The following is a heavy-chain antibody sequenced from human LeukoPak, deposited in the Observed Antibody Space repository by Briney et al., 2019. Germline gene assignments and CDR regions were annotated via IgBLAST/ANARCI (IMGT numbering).Heavy chain of an antibody. D-gene: IGHD3-3*01. CDR1: GGSFSGYY. CDR3: ASFSRFTGYNWFDP. V-gene: IGHV4-34*01. Sequence: PSETLSLTCADYGGSFSGYYWSWIRQPPGKGLEWIGEINHSGSTNYNPSLKSRVTISVDTSKNQFSLKLSSVTAADTAVYYCASFSRFTGYNWFDPWGQGTLVTVSS. J-gene: IGHJ5*02. CDR2: INHSGST.